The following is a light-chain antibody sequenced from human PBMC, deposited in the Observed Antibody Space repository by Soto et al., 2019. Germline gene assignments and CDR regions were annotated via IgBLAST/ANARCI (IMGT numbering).Light chain of an antibody. CDR3: SSYKGSSNTVL. CDR2: DVS. J-gene: IGLJ2*01. CDR1: SSDVGGYNY. V-gene: IGLV2-14*03. Sequence: QSALTQPASVSGSPGQSITISCTGTSSDVGGYNYVSWYQQHPGKAPKLMIYDVSNRPSGVSNRFSGSKSGNTASLTISGLQAEDEADYYCSSYKGSSNTVLFGGGTKLTVL.